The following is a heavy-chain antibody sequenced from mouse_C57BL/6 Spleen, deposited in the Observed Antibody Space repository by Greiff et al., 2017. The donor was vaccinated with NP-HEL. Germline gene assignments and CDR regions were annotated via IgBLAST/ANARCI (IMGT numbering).Heavy chain of an antibody. CDR2: IDPSDSYT. CDR1: GYTFTSYW. J-gene: IGHJ4*01. D-gene: IGHD2-4*01. Sequence: QVQLKQPGAELVMPGASVKLSCKASGYTFTSYWMHWVKQRPGQGLEWIGEIDPSDSYTNYNQKFKGKSTLTVDKSSSTAYMQLSSLTSEDSAVFYCARGDYDDGVDYWGQGTSVTVSS. CDR3: ARGDYDDGVDY. V-gene: IGHV1-69*01.